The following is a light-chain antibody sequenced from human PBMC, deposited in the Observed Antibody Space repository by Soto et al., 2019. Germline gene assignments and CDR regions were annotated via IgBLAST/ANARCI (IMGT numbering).Light chain of an antibody. Sequence: ELVFTQSPGTMSLSPGERSTRSCLASQSVSSSFLAWYQQKVGQAPRLLIYGASSRATGIPDRFSGSGSGTDFTLNISSLLSEDFAVYSCQQYNNWPPWTFGQGNKV. J-gene: IGKJ1*01. CDR3: QQYNNWPPWT. CDR2: GAS. V-gene: IGKV3-20*01. CDR1: QSVSSSF.